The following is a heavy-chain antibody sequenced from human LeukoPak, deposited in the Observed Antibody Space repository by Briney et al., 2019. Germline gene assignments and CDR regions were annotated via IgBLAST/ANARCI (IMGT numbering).Heavy chain of an antibody. CDR1: GGSISSSSYY. D-gene: IGHD6-19*01. V-gene: IGHV4-39*07. CDR3: AREDSSGWDFDY. CDR2: IYYSGST. Sequence: SETLSLTCTVSGGSISSSSYYWGWIRQPPGKGLEWIGSIYYSGSTYYNPSLKSRVTISVDTSKNQFSLKLSSVTAADTAVYYCAREDSSGWDFDYWGQGTLVTVSS. J-gene: IGHJ4*02.